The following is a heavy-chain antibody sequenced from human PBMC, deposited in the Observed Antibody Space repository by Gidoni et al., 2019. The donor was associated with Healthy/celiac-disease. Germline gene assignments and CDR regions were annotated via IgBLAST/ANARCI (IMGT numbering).Heavy chain of an antibody. Sequence: EVQLLESGRGLVQPGAALQLSLAASGLAFGSYSMSWARQAPGKGLGWVSAIRGSGGSTYYADSVKGRFTISRDNSKNTLYLQMNSLRAEDTAVYYCAKDMKKGYCSGGSCYSTPSANWGQGTLVTVSS. V-gene: IGHV3-23*01. CDR3: AKDMKKGYCSGGSCYSTPSAN. J-gene: IGHJ4*02. D-gene: IGHD2-15*01. CDR2: IRGSGGST. CDR1: GLAFGSYS.